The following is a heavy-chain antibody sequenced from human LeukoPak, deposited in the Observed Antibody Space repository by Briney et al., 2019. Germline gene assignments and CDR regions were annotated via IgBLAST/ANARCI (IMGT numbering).Heavy chain of an antibody. CDR2: IIPFLGIA. CDR1: GGIFSSHA. CDR3: AIRAHVISAGAFDI. J-gene: IGHJ3*02. Sequence: GASVKVSCKASGGIFSSHAISWVRQAPGQGLEWMGRIIPFLGIANYAQKFQGRVAITADKSTSTAYMELSSLSSEDTAVYYCAIRAHVISAGAFDIWGQGTMVTVSS. V-gene: IGHV1-69*04. D-gene: IGHD2-15*01.